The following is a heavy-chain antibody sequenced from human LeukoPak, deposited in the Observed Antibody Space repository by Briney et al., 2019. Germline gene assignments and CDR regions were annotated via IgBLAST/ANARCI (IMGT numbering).Heavy chain of an antibody. D-gene: IGHD4-11*01. J-gene: IGHJ4*02. CDR1: GYTFTGYY. V-gene: IGHV1-2*02. Sequence: ASVTVSCKASGYTFTGYYMHWVRQAPGQELEWMGWINPNSGGTNYAQKFQGRVTMTRDTSTGTVYMDLRSLSSDDTAVYYCARLNCRMTTCQDYNFDYWGQGTLVTVSS. CDR2: INPNSGGT. CDR3: ARLNCRMTTCQDYNFDY.